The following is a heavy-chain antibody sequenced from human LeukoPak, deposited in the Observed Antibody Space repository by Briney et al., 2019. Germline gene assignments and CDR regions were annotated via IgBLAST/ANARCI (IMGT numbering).Heavy chain of an antibody. D-gene: IGHD4-17*01. CDR3: AREWSVTGAFDY. Sequence: SETLSLTCTVSGASISSGDYYWSWIRQPPGKGLEWIGYIYHSGSTNYNPFLKSRVTISVDTSKNQFSLKVSSVTAADTAVYYCAREWSVTGAFDYWGQGTLVTVSS. CDR1: GASISSGDYY. J-gene: IGHJ4*02. V-gene: IGHV4-61*08. CDR2: IYHSGST.